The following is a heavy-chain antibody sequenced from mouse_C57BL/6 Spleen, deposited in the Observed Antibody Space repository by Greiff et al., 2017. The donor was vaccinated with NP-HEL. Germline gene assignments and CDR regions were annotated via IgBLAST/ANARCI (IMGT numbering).Heavy chain of an antibody. CDR3: ARNYGSRGDYFDY. V-gene: IGHV1-78*01. CDR2: IYPRDGST. CDR1: VYTFTDHT. Sequence: QVPLQPSDAELVKPGASVTISCKVSVYTFTDHTLHWLKPRPAQGLSWIGYIYPRDGSTKYNEKFKGKATLTADKSSSTAYMQLNSLTSEDSAVYFCARNYGSRGDYFDYWGQGTTLTVSS. J-gene: IGHJ2*01. D-gene: IGHD1-1*01.